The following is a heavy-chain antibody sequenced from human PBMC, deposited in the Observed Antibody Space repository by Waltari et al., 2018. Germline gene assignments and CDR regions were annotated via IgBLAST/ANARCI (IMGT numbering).Heavy chain of an antibody. CDR3: ARGDGSGSLPQPLDY. V-gene: IGHV4-59*11. CDR1: GGSISSHY. D-gene: IGHD3-10*01. J-gene: IGHJ4*02. Sequence: QVQLQESGPGLVKPSETLSLTCTVSGGSISSHYWSWIRQPPGKGLECIGYIYYSGSTNYNPSLKSRVTISVDTSKNQFSLKLSSVTAADTAVYYCARGDGSGSLPQPLDYWGQGTLVTVSS. CDR2: IYYSGST.